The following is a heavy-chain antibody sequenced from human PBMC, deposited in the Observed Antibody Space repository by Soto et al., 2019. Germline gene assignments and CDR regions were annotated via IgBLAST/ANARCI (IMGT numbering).Heavy chain of an antibody. CDR3: AGLISLAFVSLNFRELSNYKWIDP. V-gene: IGHV4-39*01. J-gene: IGHJ5*02. CDR2: IYYIGST. Sequence: PSETLSLTCTVSGDSITNSNYYWGWFRQPPGKGLEWIASIYYIGSTYYNPSLKSRVTISVDTSNNQFSLNLNSVTASDTAVYYCAGLISLAFVSLNFRELSNYKWIDPWGPGTLVTVSS. CDR1: GDSITNSNYY. D-gene: IGHD3-16*02.